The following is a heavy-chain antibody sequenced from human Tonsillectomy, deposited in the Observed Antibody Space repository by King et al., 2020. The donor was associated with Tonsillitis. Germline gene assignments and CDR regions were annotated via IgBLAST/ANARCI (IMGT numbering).Heavy chain of an antibody. J-gene: IGHJ5*02. CDR1: GFTFSTYA. CDR3: VKDLRRDCSSTSCRNWFDP. CDR2: ISSNGGWT. V-gene: IGHV3-64D*06. Sequence: VQLVESGGGLVQPGGSLRLSCSASGFTFSTYAMHWVRQAPGKGLEYVSVISSNGGWTYYADSVKGRFTISRDNSKNTLYLQMSSLRAEDTAIYYCVKDLRRDCSSTSCRNWFDPWGQGTLVTGSS. D-gene: IGHD2-2*01.